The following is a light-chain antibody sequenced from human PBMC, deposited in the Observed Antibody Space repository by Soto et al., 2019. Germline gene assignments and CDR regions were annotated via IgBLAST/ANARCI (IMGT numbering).Light chain of an antibody. Sequence: QSALTQPASVSGSPGQSITISCTGTSSDVGGYNYVSWYQQHPVKAPKLMIYEVSNRPSGVSNRFSGSKSGNTASLTISGIQAEDEADYYCSSYTSSSIDYVFGTGTKLTVL. J-gene: IGLJ1*01. CDR2: EVS. V-gene: IGLV2-14*01. CDR1: SSDVGGYNY. CDR3: SSYTSSSIDYV.